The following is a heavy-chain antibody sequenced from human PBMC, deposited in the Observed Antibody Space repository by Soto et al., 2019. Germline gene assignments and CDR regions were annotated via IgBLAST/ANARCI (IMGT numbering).Heavy chain of an antibody. D-gene: IGHD2-15*01. Sequence: QVQLVQSGAEVKKPGASVKVSCKASGYTFTSYDISWVRQATGQGLEWMGGMNPNRGNTDYAQKFQGRVTMTRDTSISTAYMELSSLRSEDTAVYYCAARYCSGGSCYAIDHWGQGTLVTVSS. CDR1: GYTFTSYD. CDR2: MNPNRGNT. CDR3: AARYCSGGSCYAIDH. J-gene: IGHJ4*02. V-gene: IGHV1-8*01.